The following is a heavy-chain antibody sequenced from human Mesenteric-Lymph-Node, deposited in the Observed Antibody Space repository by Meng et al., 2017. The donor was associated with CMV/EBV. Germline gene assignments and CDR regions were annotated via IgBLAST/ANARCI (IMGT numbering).Heavy chain of an antibody. CDR1: GFTFSSYA. CDR3: ARPQEWTYYYDSSGYGYFDY. Sequence: GGSLRLSCAASGFTFSSYAMHWVRQAPGKGLEWVAVISYDGSNKYYADSVKGRFIISRDNSKNTLYLQMNSLRAEDTAVYYCARPQEWTYYYDSSGYGYFDYWGQGTLVTVSS. V-gene: IGHV3-30*04. CDR2: ISYDGSNK. D-gene: IGHD3-22*01. J-gene: IGHJ4*02.